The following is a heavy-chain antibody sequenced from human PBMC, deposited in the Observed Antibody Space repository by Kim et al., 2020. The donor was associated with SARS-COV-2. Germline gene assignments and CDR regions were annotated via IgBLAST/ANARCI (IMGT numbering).Heavy chain of an antibody. V-gene: IGHV3-30*04. CDR2: ISYDGSNK. J-gene: IGHJ6*02. Sequence: GGSLRLSCAASGFTFSSYAMHWVRQAPGKGLEWVAVISYDGSNKYYADSVKGRFTISRDNSKNTLYLQMNSLRAEDTAVYYCARDFDWLRLPPYYYGMDVWGQGTTVTVPS. CDR1: GFTFSSYA. CDR3: ARDFDWLRLPPYYYGMDV. D-gene: IGHD5-12*01.